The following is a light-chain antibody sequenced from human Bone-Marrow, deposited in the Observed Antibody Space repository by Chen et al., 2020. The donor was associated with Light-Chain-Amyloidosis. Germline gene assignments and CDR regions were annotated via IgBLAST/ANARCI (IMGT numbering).Light chain of an antibody. J-gene: IGLJ3*02. CDR2: DAS. CDR3: QVWDRSSDRPV. CDR1: NIGSTS. Sequence: SYVLTQPSSVSVAPGQTATIACGGNNIGSTSVHWYQQTPGQAPLLVVYDASDRPSGIPERLSGSTSGNTATLTISRVGAGDAADYYCQVWDRSSDRPVFGGGTKLTVL. V-gene: IGLV3-21*02.